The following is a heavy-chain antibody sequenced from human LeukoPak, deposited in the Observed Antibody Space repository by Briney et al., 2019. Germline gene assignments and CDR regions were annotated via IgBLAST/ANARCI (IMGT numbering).Heavy chain of an antibody. CDR2: TYYRSRWYN. V-gene: IGHV6-1*01. D-gene: IGHD3-22*01. CDR3: ARDGSSHYDLYAFDI. J-gene: IGHJ3*02. Sequence: QTLPLTSAISANSVSSNIAAWYWNRQSPSRGHECLGRTYYRSRWYNDYAVYVKSRITIIPDTSKNQFFLQLDSVTPEDTAVYYCARDGSSHYDLYAFDIWGQGTMVSVSS. CDR1: ANSVSSNIAA.